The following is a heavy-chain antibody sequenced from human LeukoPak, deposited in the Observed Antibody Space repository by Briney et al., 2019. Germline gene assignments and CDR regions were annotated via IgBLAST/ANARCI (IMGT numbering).Heavy chain of an antibody. Sequence: ASVKVSCQASGYTFTDYYMHWVRQAPGQGLEWMGWIDPNSGGTNYAQKFQGRVTLTRDTSISTAYMELSRLSSDDTAVYYCAREGGYSYGKTFDYWGQGTLVTVSS. CDR3: AREGGYSYGKTFDY. V-gene: IGHV1-2*02. J-gene: IGHJ4*02. CDR2: IDPNSGGT. CDR1: GYTFTDYY. D-gene: IGHD5-18*01.